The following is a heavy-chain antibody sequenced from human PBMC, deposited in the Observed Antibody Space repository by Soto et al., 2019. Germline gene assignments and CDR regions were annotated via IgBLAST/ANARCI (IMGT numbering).Heavy chain of an antibody. J-gene: IGHJ6*02. CDR2: IYYSGST. V-gene: IGHV4-39*01. Sequence: QLQLQESGPGLVKPSETLSLTCTVSGGSISSSSYYWGWIRQPPGKGLEWIGSIYYSGSTYYNPSLKSRGTISVDTSKNQFSLKLSSVTAADTAVYYCARPYCSGGSCYPSGMDVWGQGTTVTVSS. D-gene: IGHD2-15*01. CDR1: GGSISSSSYY. CDR3: ARPYCSGGSCYPSGMDV.